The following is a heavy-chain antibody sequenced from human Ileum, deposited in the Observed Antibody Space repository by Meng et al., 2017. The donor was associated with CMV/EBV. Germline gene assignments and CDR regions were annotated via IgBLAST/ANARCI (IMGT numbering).Heavy chain of an antibody. J-gene: IGHJ4*02. V-gene: IGHV4-59*01. CDR1: GGSISSYY. CDR2: IYYSGST. CDR3: ARGARYSGISG. Sequence: SETLSLTCTVSGGSISSYYWSWIRQPPGKGLEWIGYIYYSGSTNYNPSLKSRVTISVDTSKNQFSLKLSSVTAADTAVYYCARGARYSGISGWGQGTLVTVSS. D-gene: IGHD1-26*01.